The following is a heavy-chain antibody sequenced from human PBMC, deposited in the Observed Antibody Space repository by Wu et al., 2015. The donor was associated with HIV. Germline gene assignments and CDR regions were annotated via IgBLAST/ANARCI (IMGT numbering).Heavy chain of an antibody. CDR1: GYTFTAYY. J-gene: IGHJ4*02. CDR3: VRDDNWGSLEGDY. Sequence: QVQLVQSGAEVKKLGASVKVSCKASGYTFTAYYIHWVRQAPGQGLEWMGWINPNSGGTNYAQKFQGRVTMTRDTSISTAYMEVNRLRSDDTAVYYCVRDDNWGSLEGDYWGQGTLVTVSS. CDR2: INPNSGGT. V-gene: IGHV1-2*02. D-gene: IGHD7-27*01.